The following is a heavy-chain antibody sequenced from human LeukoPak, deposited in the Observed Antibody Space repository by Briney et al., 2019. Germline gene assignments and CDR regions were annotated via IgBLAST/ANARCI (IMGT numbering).Heavy chain of an antibody. CDR2: IKQDGSEK. CDR1: GFTFSSYW. D-gene: IGHD2-8*01. V-gene: IGHV3-7*01. CDR3: ARDRGECTNGVCYYHDFDY. J-gene: IGHJ4*02. Sequence: GGSLRLACAASGFTFSSYWMTWVRQAPGKGLEWVANIKQDGSEKYYVDSVKGRFTISRDNAKNSLSLHMNSLRAEDTAVYYCARDRGECTNGVCYYHDFDYWGQGTLVTVSS.